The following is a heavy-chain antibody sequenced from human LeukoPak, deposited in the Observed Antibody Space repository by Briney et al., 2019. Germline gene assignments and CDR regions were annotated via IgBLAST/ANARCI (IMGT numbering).Heavy chain of an antibody. D-gene: IGHD5-18*01. V-gene: IGHV1-69*05. CDR3: ARSGRGYSYGYYYYYMDV. J-gene: IGHJ6*03. Sequence: GSSVKVSCKASGGTFSSYAISWVRQVPGQGLEWMGGIIPIFGTANYAQKFQGRVTITTDESTSTAYMELSSLRSEDTAVYYCARSGRGYSYGYYYYYMDVWGKGTTVTVSS. CDR1: GGTFSSYA. CDR2: IIPIFGTA.